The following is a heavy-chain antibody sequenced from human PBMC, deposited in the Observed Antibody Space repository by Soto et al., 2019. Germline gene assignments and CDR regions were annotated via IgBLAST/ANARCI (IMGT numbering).Heavy chain of an antibody. CDR2: IDYRGNA. J-gene: IGHJ4*02. D-gene: IGHD3-9*01. Sequence: QLQLQESGPGLVKPSETLSLTCSVSDDSINSDKYYWGWIRQPPGKGLEWIGSIDYRGNAYYNPSLQTRGTISLYKSRSQFSLKLNSVTAADSAVYFCARLEGLATISYYFDFCGPGALVTVSS. V-gene: IGHV4-39*01. CDR3: ARLEGLATISYYFDF. CDR1: DDSINSDKYY.